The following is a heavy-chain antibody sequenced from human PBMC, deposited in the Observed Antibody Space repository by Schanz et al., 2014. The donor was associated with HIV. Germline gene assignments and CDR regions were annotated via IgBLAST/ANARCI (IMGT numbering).Heavy chain of an antibody. V-gene: IGHV3-9*01. CDR3: AKDPSDREKAFDY. J-gene: IGHJ4*02. Sequence: QLVESGGGVVQPGRSLRLSCAASGFIFSTYGMHWVRQVPGKGLEWVSGISWNSGRIGYADSVKGRFTISRDNSKNTLYLHMNSLRAEDTALFSCAKDPSDREKAFDYWGQGTLVTVSS. CDR2: ISWNSGRI. CDR1: GFIFSTYG. D-gene: IGHD3-22*01.